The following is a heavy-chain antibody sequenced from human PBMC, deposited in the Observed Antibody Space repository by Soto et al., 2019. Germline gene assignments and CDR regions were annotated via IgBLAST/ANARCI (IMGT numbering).Heavy chain of an antibody. CDR3: ARLTLEQWLVGYYNYYGMDV. V-gene: IGHV1-18*01. Sequence: GASGEVSWKDSGNTFTNYVKRCGRQAPGQKDESMGWISAYNGNTNYAQKLQGRVTMTTDTSTSTAYMELRSLRSDDTAVYYCARLTLEQWLVGYYNYYGMDVWGQGTTVTVSS. CDR1: GNTFTNYV. D-gene: IGHD6-19*01. CDR2: ISAYNGNT. J-gene: IGHJ6*02.